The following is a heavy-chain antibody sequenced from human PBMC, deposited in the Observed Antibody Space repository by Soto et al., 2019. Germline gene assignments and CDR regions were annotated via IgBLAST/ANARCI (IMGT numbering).Heavy chain of an antibody. CDR1: GFTFSSYA. CDR2: ISGSGGST. V-gene: IGHV3-23*01. D-gene: IGHD4-17*01. J-gene: IGHJ4*02. Sequence: GGSLRLSCSASGFTFSSYAMSWVRQAPGKGLEWVSAISGSGGSTYYADSVKGRFTISRDNSKNTLYLQMNSLRAEDTAVYYCAKAIYGDYESFGKDWGQGTLVTVSS. CDR3: AKAIYGDYESFGKD.